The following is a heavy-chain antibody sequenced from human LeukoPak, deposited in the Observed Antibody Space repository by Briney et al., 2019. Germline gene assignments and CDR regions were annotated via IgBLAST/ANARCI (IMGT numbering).Heavy chain of an antibody. V-gene: IGHV1-69*04. CDR2: IIPILGIA. Sequence: SVKVSCTASGGTFSSYAISWVRQAPGQGLEWMGRIIPILGIANYAQKFQGRVTITADKSTSTAYMELSSLRSEDTAVYYCARVDTAMVLYGMDVWGQGTTVTVSS. D-gene: IGHD5-18*01. CDR1: GGTFSSYA. J-gene: IGHJ6*02. CDR3: ARVDTAMVLYGMDV.